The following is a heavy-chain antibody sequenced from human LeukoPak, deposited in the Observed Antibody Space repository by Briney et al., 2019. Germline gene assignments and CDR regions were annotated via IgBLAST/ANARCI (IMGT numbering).Heavy chain of an antibody. CDR3: AKAFPGGYNYLVDD. CDR2: ISGSGGST. D-gene: IGHD5-24*01. Sequence: GGSLRLSCGASGFTFSSYAMPWVRQAPGKGLEWVSAISGSGGSTYDADPVKGRFTISRDNSKITLYLQRNTLRAENTAVYYCAKAFPGGYNYLVDDWGQGTLVTVSS. CDR1: GFTFSSYA. V-gene: IGHV3-23*01. J-gene: IGHJ4*02.